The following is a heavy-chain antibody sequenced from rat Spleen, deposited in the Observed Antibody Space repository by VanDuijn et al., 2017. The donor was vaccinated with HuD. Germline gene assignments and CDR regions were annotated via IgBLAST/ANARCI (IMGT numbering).Heavy chain of an antibody. CDR2: INYSGST. J-gene: IGHJ2*01. Sequence: VQLQESGPGLVKPSQSLSLTCSVTGYSIASSYRWTWIRKFPGNRMEWIGHINYSGSTNYNPSLKSRNSITRDTSKNQVFLQLNSVTTDDTATYYCAWGNSFDYWGQGVMVTVSS. CDR1: GYSIASSY. CDR3: AWGNSFDY. V-gene: IGHV3-1*01.